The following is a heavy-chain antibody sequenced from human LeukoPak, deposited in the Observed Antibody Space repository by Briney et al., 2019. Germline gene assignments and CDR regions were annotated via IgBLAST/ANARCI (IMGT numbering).Heavy chain of an antibody. CDR3: ARYYYDSSGYYGAYYYYMDV. CDR2: IIPIFGTA. D-gene: IGHD3-22*01. CDR1: GGTFSSYA. J-gene: IGHJ6*03. V-gene: IGHV1-69*13. Sequence: GASVKVSCKASGGTFSSYAISWVRQAPGQGLEWMGGIIPIFGTANYAQKFQGRVTITADESTSTAYMELSSLRSEDTAVYYCARYYYDSSGYYGAYYYYMDVWGKGTTVTISS.